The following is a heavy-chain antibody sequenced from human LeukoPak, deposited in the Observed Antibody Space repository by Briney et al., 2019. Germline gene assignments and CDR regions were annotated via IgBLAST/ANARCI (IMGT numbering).Heavy chain of an antibody. Sequence: ASVKASCKASGYTFTSYDINWVRQATGQGLEWMGWMNPNSGNTGYAQKFQGRVTMTRNTSISTAYMELSSLRSEDAAVYYCASTLGYSYGSNLDEYWGQGTLVTVSS. J-gene: IGHJ4*02. CDR2: MNPNSGNT. CDR3: ASTLGYSYGSNLDEY. CDR1: GYTFTSYD. V-gene: IGHV1-8*01. D-gene: IGHD5-18*01.